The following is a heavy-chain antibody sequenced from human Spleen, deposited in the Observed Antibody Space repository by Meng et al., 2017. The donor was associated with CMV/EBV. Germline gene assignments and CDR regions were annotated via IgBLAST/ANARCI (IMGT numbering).Heavy chain of an antibody. CDR2: IHYGTNDQ. D-gene: IGHD5/OR15-5a*01. CDR1: GFSFSSYG. J-gene: IGHJ3*02. Sequence: GESLKISCAASGFSFSSYGMHWVRQAPGKGLEWVAFIHYGTNDQYYADSVKGRFTISRDNSKNTLYLQMYSLRAEGTAVYYCAKLESPIVYEKIFDIWGQGTMVTVSS. CDR3: AKLESPIVYEKIFDI. V-gene: IGHV3-30*02.